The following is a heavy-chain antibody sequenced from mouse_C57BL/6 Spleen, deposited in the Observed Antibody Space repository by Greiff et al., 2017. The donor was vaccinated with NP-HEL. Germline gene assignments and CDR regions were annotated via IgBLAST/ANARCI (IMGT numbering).Heavy chain of an antibody. CDR3: ARKITTVDWYFDV. V-gene: IGHV1-50*01. CDR2: IDPSDSYT. Sequence: QVQLKQPGAELVKPGASVKLSCKASGYTFTSYWMQWVKQRPGQGLEWIGEIDPSDSYTNYNQKFKGKATLTVDPSSSTAYMQLSSLTSEDSAVDYCARKITTVDWYFDVWGTGTTVTVSS. D-gene: IGHD1-1*01. CDR1: GYTFTSYW. J-gene: IGHJ1*03.